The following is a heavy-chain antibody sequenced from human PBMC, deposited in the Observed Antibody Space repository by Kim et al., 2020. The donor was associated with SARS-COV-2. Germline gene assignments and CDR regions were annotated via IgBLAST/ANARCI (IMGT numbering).Heavy chain of an antibody. CDR2: ISWNSGSI. CDR1: GFTFDDYA. Sequence: LRLSCAASGFTFDDYAMHWVRQAPGKGLEWVSGISWNSGSIGYADSVKGRFTISRDNAKNSLYLQMNSLRAEDTALYYCAKVRGDCSSTSCYAFDPWGQGTLVTVSS. V-gene: IGHV3-9*01. CDR3: AKVRGDCSSTSCYAFDP. J-gene: IGHJ5*02. D-gene: IGHD2-2*01.